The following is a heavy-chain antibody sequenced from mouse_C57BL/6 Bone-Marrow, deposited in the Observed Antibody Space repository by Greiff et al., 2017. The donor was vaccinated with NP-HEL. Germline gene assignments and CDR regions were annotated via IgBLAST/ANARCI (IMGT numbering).Heavy chain of an antibody. CDR1: GYTFTSYW. CDR2: IDPSDSYT. V-gene: IGHV1-59*01. Sequence: QVQLQQPGAELVRPGTSVKLSCKASGYTFTSYWMHWVKQRPGQGLEWIGVIDPSDSYTNSNQKFKGKATLTVDTSSSTAYMQLSSLTSEDSAVYDCARVSTMVKWFAYWGQGTLVTVSA. D-gene: IGHD2-2*01. CDR3: ARVSTMVKWFAY. J-gene: IGHJ3*01.